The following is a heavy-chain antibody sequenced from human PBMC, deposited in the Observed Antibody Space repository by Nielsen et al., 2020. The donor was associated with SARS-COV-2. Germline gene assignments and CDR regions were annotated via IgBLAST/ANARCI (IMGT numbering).Heavy chain of an antibody. V-gene: IGHV4-59*01. Sequence: SETLSLTCTVSGGSISSYYWSWIRQPPGKGLEWIGYIYYSGSTNYNPSLKSRVTISVDTSKNQFSLKLSSVTAADTAVYYCARSGFGYSYGLYGMDVWGQWTTVTVSS. CDR3: ARSGFGYSYGLYGMDV. D-gene: IGHD5-18*01. CDR1: GGSISSYY. CDR2: IYYSGST. J-gene: IGHJ6*02.